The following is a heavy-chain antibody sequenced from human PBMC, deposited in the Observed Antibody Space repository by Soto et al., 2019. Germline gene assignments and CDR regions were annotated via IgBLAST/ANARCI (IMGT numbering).Heavy chain of an antibody. D-gene: IGHD2-2*01. CDR3: AKYAVPAAMASLGNWFDP. CDR1: EFTFSNYA. Sequence: GGSLRLSCAASEFTFSNYAMSWVHQAPGKGLEWVSAISGSGGSTYYADSVKGRFTISRDNSKNTLYLQMNSLRAEDTAVYYCAKYAVPAAMASLGNWFDPWGQGTLVTVSS. CDR2: ISGSGGST. V-gene: IGHV3-23*01. J-gene: IGHJ5*02.